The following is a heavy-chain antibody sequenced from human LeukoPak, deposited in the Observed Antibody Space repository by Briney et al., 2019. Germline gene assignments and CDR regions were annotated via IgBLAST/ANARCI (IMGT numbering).Heavy chain of an antibody. V-gene: IGHV4-38-2*02. J-gene: IGHJ4*02. Sequence: SETLSLTCTVSGYSISSGYYWGCIRQPPGKGLEWIGNIYHSGSTYYNPSLKSRVTISVATSKNQFSLKLSSVTAADTAVYYCATAAAMPLFDYWGQGTLVTVSS. CDR3: ATAAAMPLFDY. D-gene: IGHD2-2*01. CDR2: IYHSGST. CDR1: GYSISSGYY.